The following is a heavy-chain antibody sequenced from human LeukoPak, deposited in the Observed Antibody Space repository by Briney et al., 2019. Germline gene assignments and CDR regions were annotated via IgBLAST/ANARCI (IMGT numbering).Heavy chain of an antibody. CDR3: ARVPAEAAGTRNFDY. CDR2: INPNSGGT. Sequence: GASVKFSCKASGYTFTGYYMHWVRQAPGQGLEWMGRINPNSGGTNYAQKFQGRVTMTRDTSISTAYMELSRLRSDDTAVYYCARVPAEAAGTRNFDYWGQGTLVTVSS. D-gene: IGHD6-13*01. V-gene: IGHV1-2*06. J-gene: IGHJ4*02. CDR1: GYTFTGYY.